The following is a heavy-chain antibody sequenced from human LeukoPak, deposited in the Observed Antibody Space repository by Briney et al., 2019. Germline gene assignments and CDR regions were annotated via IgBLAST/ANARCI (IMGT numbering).Heavy chain of an antibody. J-gene: IGHJ4*02. Sequence: SETLSLTCTVSGGSISSYYWSWIRQPPGKGLEWIGEINHSGSTNYNPSLKSRVTISVDTSKNQFSLKLSSVTAADTAVYYCASTHSSSWYRTFDYWGQGTLVTVSS. CDR2: INHSGST. V-gene: IGHV4-34*01. D-gene: IGHD6-13*01. CDR3: ASTHSSSWYRTFDY. CDR1: GGSISSYY.